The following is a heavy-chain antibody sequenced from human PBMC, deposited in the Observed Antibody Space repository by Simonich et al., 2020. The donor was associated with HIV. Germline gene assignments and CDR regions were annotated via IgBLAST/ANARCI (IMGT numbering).Heavy chain of an antibody. Sequence: QVQLQQWGAGLLKPSETLSLTCAVFGGSFSGYYWSWIRQPPGKGLEWIWEINHSASTKYNPSLKSRVTISVDTSKNQFSLKLTSVTAADTAVYYCAKVARYFDWYSTAFDYWGQGTLVTVSS. V-gene: IGHV4-34*02. CDR3: AKVARYFDWYSTAFDY. CDR1: GGSFSGYY. J-gene: IGHJ4*02. CDR2: INHSAST. D-gene: IGHD3-9*01.